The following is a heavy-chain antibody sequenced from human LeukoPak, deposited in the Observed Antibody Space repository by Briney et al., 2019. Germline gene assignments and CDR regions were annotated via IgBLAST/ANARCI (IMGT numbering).Heavy chain of an antibody. Sequence: GASVKVSCKASGYTFTGYYMHWVRQAPGQGLEWMGWINPNSGGTNYAQKFQGSVTMTRDTSISTAYMELSRLRSDDTAVYYCARVRGLLAARRGQFGYWGQGTLVTVSS. D-gene: IGHD6-6*01. J-gene: IGHJ4*02. CDR2: INPNSGGT. V-gene: IGHV1-2*02. CDR3: ARVRGLLAARRGQFGY. CDR1: GYTFTGYY.